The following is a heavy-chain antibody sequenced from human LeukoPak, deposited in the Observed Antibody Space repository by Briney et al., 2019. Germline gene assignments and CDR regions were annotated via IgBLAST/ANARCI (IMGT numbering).Heavy chain of an antibody. CDR2: ISSNGGST. Sequence: GSLRLSCAASGLTFSSYAMHWVRQAPGKGLEYVSAISSNGGSTYYANSVKGRFTISRDNSKNTLYLQMGSLRAEDMAVYYCARAAWGSGWRLPDYWGQGTLVTVSS. J-gene: IGHJ4*02. CDR1: GLTFSSYA. V-gene: IGHV3-64*01. CDR3: ARAAWGSGWRLPDY. D-gene: IGHD6-19*01.